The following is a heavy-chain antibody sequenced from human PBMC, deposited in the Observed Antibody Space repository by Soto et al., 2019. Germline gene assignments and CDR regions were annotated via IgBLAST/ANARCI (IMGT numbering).Heavy chain of an antibody. J-gene: IGHJ4*02. CDR3: AKDPERNPDY. Sequence: SETLSLTCTVSGGSISSYYWSWIRQPPGKGLEWIGYIYYSGSTNYNPSLKSRVTISVDNSKNTLYLQMNSLRAEDTAVYYCAKDPERNPDYWGQGTLVTVSS. CDR1: GGSISSYY. V-gene: IGHV4-59*12. CDR2: IYYSGST.